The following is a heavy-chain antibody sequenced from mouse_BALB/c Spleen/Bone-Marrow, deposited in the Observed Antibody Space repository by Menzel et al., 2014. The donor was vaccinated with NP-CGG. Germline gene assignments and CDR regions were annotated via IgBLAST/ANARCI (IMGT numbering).Heavy chain of an antibody. D-gene: IGHD1-1*01. Sequence: VQLVESGAELVKPGASVKMSCKAFGYTFTTYPLVGMKPNTGTSLEWIGNFHPYNDETKNNEQFKGKAKLTVEKSSSTVYLELSRLTSDAYAVYYCARLVYLYYFYFWSHGTTTTIYS. CDR3: ARLVYLYYFYF. V-gene: IGHV1-47*01. CDR2: FHPYNDET. CDR1: GYTFTTYP. J-gene: IGHJ2*01.